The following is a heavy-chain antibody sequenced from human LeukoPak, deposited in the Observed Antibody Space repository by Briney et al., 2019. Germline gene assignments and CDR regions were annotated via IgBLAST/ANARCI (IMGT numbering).Heavy chain of an antibody. Sequence: PGGSLRLSCAASGFTFTNCGMHWVRQAPGKGLEWVSAISGNSATRHYADSVKGRFTISRDNSKSTLSLQMNSLRAEDTAVYYCAKAGPFYFDGWGQGILVTVSS. CDR3: AKAGPFYFDG. CDR2: ISGNSATR. V-gene: IGHV3-23*01. J-gene: IGHJ4*02. CDR1: GFTFTNCG.